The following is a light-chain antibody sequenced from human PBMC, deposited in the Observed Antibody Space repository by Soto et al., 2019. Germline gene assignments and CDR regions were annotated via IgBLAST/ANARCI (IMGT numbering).Light chain of an antibody. V-gene: IGKV1-9*01. J-gene: IGKJ5*01. CDR1: QDISNY. CDR2: EAY. Sequence: DIQMTQSPSSLSASVGDRVTITCQASQDISNYLNWYQQKPGKAPKLMIYEAYTLQSGVQSRFSGSGSGTEFTLTIRGLLPEDFATYHCKQLNTLPFTFGQGTRLEIK. CDR3: KQLNTLPFT.